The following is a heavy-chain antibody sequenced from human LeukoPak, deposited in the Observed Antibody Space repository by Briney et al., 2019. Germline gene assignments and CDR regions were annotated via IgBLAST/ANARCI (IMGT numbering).Heavy chain of an antibody. CDR3: ARARSGKSSHRTSPFGY. J-gene: IGHJ4*02. D-gene: IGHD6-25*01. V-gene: IGHV4-39*07. CDR2: INHSGST. CDR1: GGSISSSSYY. Sequence: PSETLSLTCTVSGGSISSSSYYWGWIRQPPGKGLEWIGEINHSGSTNYNPSLKSRVTISVDTSKNQFSLKLSSVTAADTAVYYCARARSGKSSHRTSPFGYWGQGTLVTVSS.